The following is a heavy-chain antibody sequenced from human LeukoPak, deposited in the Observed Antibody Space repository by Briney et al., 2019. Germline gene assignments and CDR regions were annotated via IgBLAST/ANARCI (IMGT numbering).Heavy chain of an antibody. D-gene: IGHD1-26*01. CDR3: ARDRDLVGATSGEVDY. V-gene: IGHV1-18*01. J-gene: IGHJ4*02. CDR1: GYTFTSYA. Sequence: GASVKVSCKASGYTFTSYAMNWVRQAPGQGLEWMGWISAYNGNTNYAQKLQGRVTMTTDTSTSTAYMELRSLRSDDTAVYYCARDRDLVGATSGEVDYWGQGTLVTVSS. CDR2: ISAYNGNT.